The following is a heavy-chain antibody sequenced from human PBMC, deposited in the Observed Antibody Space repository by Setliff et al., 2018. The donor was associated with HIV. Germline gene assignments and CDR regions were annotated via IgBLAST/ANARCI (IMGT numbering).Heavy chain of an antibody. CDR1: GGSISSSSYY. CDR3: ARLSSGYKNWYFDL. D-gene: IGHD3-22*01. V-gene: IGHV4-39*01. CDR2: VYYSGNT. Sequence: SETLSLTCTVSGGSISSSSYYWGWIRHSPGKGLGWIGSVYYSGNTYNNPSLKSRVTISVDTSKNQFSLKLSSVTAADTAVYYCARLSSGYKNWYFDLWGRGTLVTVSS. J-gene: IGHJ2*01.